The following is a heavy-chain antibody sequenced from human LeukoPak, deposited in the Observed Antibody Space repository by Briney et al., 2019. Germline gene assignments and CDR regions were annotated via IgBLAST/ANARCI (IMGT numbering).Heavy chain of an antibody. Sequence: SQTLSLTCAVSGGSISSGGYSWSWIRQPPGKGLEWIGYIYHSGSTYYNPSLKSRVTISVDRSKNQFSLKLSSVTAADTAVYYCARTSFGVVIGFDYWGQGTLVTVSS. J-gene: IGHJ4*02. D-gene: IGHD3-3*01. CDR3: ARTSFGVVIGFDY. CDR1: GGSISSGGYS. CDR2: IYHSGST. V-gene: IGHV4-30-2*01.